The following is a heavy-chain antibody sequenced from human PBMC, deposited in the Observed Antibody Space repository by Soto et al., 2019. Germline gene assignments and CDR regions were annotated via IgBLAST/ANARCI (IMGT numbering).Heavy chain of an antibody. CDR1: GFTFSSYA. CDR3: AKGEASGSYSWFDP. CDR2: ISGSAGST. D-gene: IGHD1-26*01. V-gene: IGHV3-23*01. Sequence: EVQLLESGGGLVRPGGSLRLSCAASGFTFSSYAMSWVRQAPGKGLEWVSAISGSAGSTYYADPAKGLFTISRDNSKNALYVEMNSLRAEDTAVYYGAKGEASGSYSWFDPCGQGTLVTVSS. J-gene: IGHJ5*02.